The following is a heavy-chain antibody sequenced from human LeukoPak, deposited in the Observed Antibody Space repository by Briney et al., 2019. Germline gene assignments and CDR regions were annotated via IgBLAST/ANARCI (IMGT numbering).Heavy chain of an antibody. CDR3: ARPTYYYDSSGYLPLQY. CDR1: GYTFTGYY. V-gene: IGHV1-2*02. D-gene: IGHD3-22*01. J-gene: IGHJ4*02. CDR2: INPNSGGT. Sequence: ASVKVSCKASGYTFTGYYMHWVRQAPGQGLEWMGWINPNSGGTNYAQKFQGRVTMTRDTSISTAYMELSRLRSDDTAVYYCARPTYYYDSSGYLPLQYWGQGTLVTVSS.